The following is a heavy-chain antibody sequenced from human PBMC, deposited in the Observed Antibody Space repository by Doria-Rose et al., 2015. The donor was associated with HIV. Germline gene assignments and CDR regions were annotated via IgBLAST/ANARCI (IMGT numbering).Heavy chain of an antibody. V-gene: IGHV2-26*01. Sequence: ESGPVLVKPTETLTLTCTVSGVSLSSPGMGVSWIRQPPGKALEWLANIFSDDGRSYKTSLNSRLTISRGTSKGQVVLTMTDMDPVDTATYYCARIKSSRWYHKYYFDFWGRGTLVIVSA. D-gene: IGHD6-13*01. CDR2: IFSDDGR. CDR1: GVSLSSPGMG. CDR3: ARIKSSRWYHKYYFDF. J-gene: IGHJ4*02.